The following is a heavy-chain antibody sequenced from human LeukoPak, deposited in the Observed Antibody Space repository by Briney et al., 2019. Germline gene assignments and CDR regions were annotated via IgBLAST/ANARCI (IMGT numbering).Heavy chain of an antibody. Sequence: ASVKVSCKASGYTFTSYGISWVRQAPGQGLEWMGWISAYNGNTNYAQKLQGRVTMTTDTSTSTAYMELRSLRSDDTAVYYCARDNPWWLQLPYYYYGMDVWGQGTTVTVS. D-gene: IGHD5-24*01. CDR2: ISAYNGNT. CDR1: GYTFTSYG. V-gene: IGHV1-18*01. J-gene: IGHJ6*02. CDR3: ARDNPWWLQLPYYYYGMDV.